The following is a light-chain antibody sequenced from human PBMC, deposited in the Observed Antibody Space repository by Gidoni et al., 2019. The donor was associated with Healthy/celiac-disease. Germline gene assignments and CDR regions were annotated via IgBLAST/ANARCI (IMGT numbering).Light chain of an antibody. CDR3: SSSTSSSTLV. CDR1: SSDVGGYNY. J-gene: IGLJ1*01. V-gene: IGLV2-14*03. Sequence: QSALTQHASVSVSPGQSITISCTGTSSDVGGYNYVSWYQQHPGNAPKLMIYDVSNRPSGVSNRFSGSKSGNTASLTISGLQAEDEADYYCSSSTSSSTLVFGTGTKVTVL. CDR2: DVS.